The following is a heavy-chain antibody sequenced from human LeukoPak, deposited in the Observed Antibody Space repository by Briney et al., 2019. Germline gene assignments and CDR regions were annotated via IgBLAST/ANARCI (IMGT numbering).Heavy chain of an antibody. CDR1: GFSRRTRGVG. CDR2: LDWDDDK. Sequence: ESGPTLLYPTPTLTLTCNFSGFSRRTRGVGVGWIRQPPGKALEWLSPLDWDDDKRYIPSLKSRLTITKDTSKNQVVLSMTNMDPVDTATYYCAHTRSSMVRGVIPDYWGRGTLVTVSS. CDR3: AHTRSSMVRGVIPDY. V-gene: IGHV2-5*02. D-gene: IGHD3-10*01. J-gene: IGHJ4*02.